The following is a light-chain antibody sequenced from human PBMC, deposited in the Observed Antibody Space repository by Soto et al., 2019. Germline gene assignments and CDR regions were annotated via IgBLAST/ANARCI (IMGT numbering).Light chain of an antibody. CDR3: QQYTGPPTT. CDR1: HRVISTY. CDR2: GAS. V-gene: IGKV3-20*01. Sequence: ELVLTQSPGALSLSPAERATPSCRTRHRVISTYLAWYQQKAGQAPRLLIYGASTRAAGIPDRFSGSGSGTDFTLTITRLEPEDSAVYFCQQYTGPPTTFGQGTRLEI. J-gene: IGKJ5*01.